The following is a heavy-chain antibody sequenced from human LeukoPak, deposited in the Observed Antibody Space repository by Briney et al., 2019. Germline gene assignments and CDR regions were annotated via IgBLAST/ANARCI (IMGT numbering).Heavy chain of an antibody. CDR1: GGTFSSYA. CDR3: ARDRRYGSGSYFYYYYGMDV. J-gene: IGHJ6*02. V-gene: IGHV1-69*04. CDR2: IIPILGIA. D-gene: IGHD3-10*01. Sequence: SVKVSCKASGGTFSSYAISWVRQAPGQGLEWMGRIIPILGIANYAQKLQGRVTMTTDTSTSTAYMELRSLRSDDTAVYYCARDRRYGSGSYFYYYYGMDVWGQGTTVTVSS.